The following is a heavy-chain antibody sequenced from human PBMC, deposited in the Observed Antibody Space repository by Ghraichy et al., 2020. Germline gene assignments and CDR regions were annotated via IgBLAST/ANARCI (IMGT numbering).Heavy chain of an antibody. D-gene: IGHD3-22*01. CDR2: IYSGGST. CDR1: GFTVSSNY. Sequence: GGSLRLSCAAPGFTVSSNYMSWVRQAPGKGLEWVSDIYSGGSTYYADSVKGRFTISRHNSKNTLYLQMKSLRAEDTAVYYCARSGNYYDSSYYFAYWGQGTLVTVSS. V-gene: IGHV3-53*04. J-gene: IGHJ4*02. CDR3: ARSGNYYDSSYYFAY.